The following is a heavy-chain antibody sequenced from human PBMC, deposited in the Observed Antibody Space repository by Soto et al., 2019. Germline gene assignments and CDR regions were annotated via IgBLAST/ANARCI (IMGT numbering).Heavy chain of an antibody. CDR3: AKDPRYCSSTSASPRYYYYGMVV. J-gene: IGHJ6*02. CDR1: GFTFSSYA. D-gene: IGHD2-2*01. V-gene: IGHV3-23*01. CDR2: ISGSGGST. Sequence: GGSLRLSCAASGFTFSSYAMSWVRQAPGKGLEWVSAISGSGGSTYYADSVKGRFTISRDNSKNTLYLQMNSLRAEDTAVYYCAKDPRYCSSTSASPRYYYYGMVVWGQGTTLTASS.